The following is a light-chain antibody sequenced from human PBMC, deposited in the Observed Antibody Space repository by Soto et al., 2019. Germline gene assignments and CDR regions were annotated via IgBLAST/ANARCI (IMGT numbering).Light chain of an antibody. CDR2: EVS. Sequence: QSALTQPASVSGSPGQSITISCTGTSSDVGGYNYVTWYQQYPGKAPKLMIYEVSNRPSGVSNRFSASKSGNTASLTISGLQSEDEADYYCSSYASSSTWVFGGGTKVTVL. CDR1: SSDVGGYNY. V-gene: IGLV2-14*01. CDR3: SSYASSSTWV. J-gene: IGLJ3*02.